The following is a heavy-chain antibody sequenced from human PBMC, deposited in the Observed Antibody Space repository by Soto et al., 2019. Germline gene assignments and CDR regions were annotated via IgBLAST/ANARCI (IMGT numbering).Heavy chain of an antibody. CDR2: ISHDGSNK. CDR1: GFPFRSNA. CDR3: AKDREEKARSWPAY. V-gene: IGHV3-30*18. D-gene: IGHD1-26*01. J-gene: IGHJ4*02. Sequence: QVQLVESGGGVVQLGGSLKLSCEASGFPFRSNALPWVPQAPGKGLEWVAVISHDGSNKHYTDSVKGRFTISRDNSKNTLFLQMNSLRAEDTAVYYCAKDREEKARSWPAYWGQGTLVIVSS.